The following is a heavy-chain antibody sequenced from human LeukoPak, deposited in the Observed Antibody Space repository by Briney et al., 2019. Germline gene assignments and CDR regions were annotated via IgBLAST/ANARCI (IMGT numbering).Heavy chain of an antibody. CDR1: GFTFTDYW. V-gene: IGHV3-7*01. Sequence: GGSLRLACAVSGFTFTDYWMNWGRQAPGKGLEWVASIRQDGGEKSYVDSVKGRFTISRDNTKSSLYLQINSLRAEDTAVYYCARDGTAAGLYFDLWGQGTLVTVSS. J-gene: IGHJ4*01. CDR3: ARDGTAAGLYFDL. D-gene: IGHD6-13*01. CDR2: IRQDGGEK.